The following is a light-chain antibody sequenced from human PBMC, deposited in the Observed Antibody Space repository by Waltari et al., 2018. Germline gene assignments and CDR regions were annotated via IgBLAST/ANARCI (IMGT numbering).Light chain of an antibody. J-gene: IGKJ1*01. CDR2: GAS. Sequence: EIVLTQSPGTLSLSPGESATLSCRASQSVTSSHLAWYQQKPGQAPRLLIYGASSRATAIPDRCSGSGSATDFTLTISRLEAEDFAVYYCQQYGSSPRTFGQGTKVEIK. CDR3: QQYGSSPRT. V-gene: IGKV3-20*01. CDR1: QSVTSSH.